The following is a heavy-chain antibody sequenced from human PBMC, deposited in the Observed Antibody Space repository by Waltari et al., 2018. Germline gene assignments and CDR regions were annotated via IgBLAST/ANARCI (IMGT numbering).Heavy chain of an antibody. CDR3: ARVWTSWGPQLAYKSHAFDI. D-gene: IGHD6-13*01. CDR1: GYTFTSYY. CDR2: INPSGGST. V-gene: IGHV1-46*01. J-gene: IGHJ3*02. Sequence: QVQLVQSGAEVKKPGASVKVSCKASGYTFTSYYMHWVRQAPGQGLGWMGIINPSGGSTSYAQKFQGRVTMTRDTSTSTVYMELSSLRSEDTAVYYCARVWTSWGPQLAYKSHAFDIWGQGTMVTVSS.